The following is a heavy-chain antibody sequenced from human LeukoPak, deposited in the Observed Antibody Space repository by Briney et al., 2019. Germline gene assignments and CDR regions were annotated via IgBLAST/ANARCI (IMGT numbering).Heavy chain of an antibody. CDR1: RFTFSSYN. D-gene: IGHD2-2*01. CDR3: SKESRPAALDY. Sequence: GGSLRRSCAASRFTFSSYNMNWVRQAPGKGLEWISHISASSGTIYYADSVKGRFTISRDNAKDSLYLQMNSLRAEDTAVDYCSKESRPAALDYWGQGTLDTVSS. V-gene: IGHV3-48*04. CDR2: ISASSGTI. J-gene: IGHJ4*02.